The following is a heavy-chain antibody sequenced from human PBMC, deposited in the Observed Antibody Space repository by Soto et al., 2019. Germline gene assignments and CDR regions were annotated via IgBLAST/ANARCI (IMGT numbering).Heavy chain of an antibody. V-gene: IGHV2-5*02. J-gene: IGHJ3*02. CDR1: GFSLSTSGVG. CDR3: AHSYVVVVPGSAFDI. D-gene: IGHD2-21*01. Sequence: QITLKESGPMLVKPTQTLTLTCTFSGFSLSTSGVGVGWIRQPPGKALEWLALIYWDDDKRYSPSLKSRLTITKDTSKNQVVLTMTNMDPVDTATYYCAHSYVVVVPGSAFDIWGQGTMVTVSS. CDR2: IYWDDDK.